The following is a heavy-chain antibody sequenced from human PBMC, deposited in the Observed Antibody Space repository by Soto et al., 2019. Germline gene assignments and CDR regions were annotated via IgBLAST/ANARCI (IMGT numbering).Heavy chain of an antibody. Sequence: EVQLLESGGDLLQPGGSLRLSCTASGFTFSSYAMSWVRQAPGKGLEWVSTISGSGSSTFDADSVKGRFTISRDNSKNTLSLQLNSLRAEDTAVYYCAKVQDRGVTISPLDYWGQGTLVTVSS. J-gene: IGHJ4*02. V-gene: IGHV3-23*01. D-gene: IGHD3-10*01. CDR2: ISGSGSST. CDR3: AKVQDRGVTISPLDY. CDR1: GFTFSSYA.